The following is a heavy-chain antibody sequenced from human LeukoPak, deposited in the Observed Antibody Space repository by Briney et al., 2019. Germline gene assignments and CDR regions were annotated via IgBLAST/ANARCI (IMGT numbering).Heavy chain of an antibody. CDR1: GYTFSNFG. Sequence: ASVRVSCKTSGYTFSNFGIDWVRQAPGQGLEWMGWISGNNDNPNYGQKFQGRFTVTTDSSTSTAYMELRNLTFDDTTVYYCARDGTSTDDYWGQGTLVTVSS. CDR3: ARDGTSTDDY. D-gene: IGHD2-2*01. V-gene: IGHV1-18*01. CDR2: ISGNNDNP. J-gene: IGHJ4*02.